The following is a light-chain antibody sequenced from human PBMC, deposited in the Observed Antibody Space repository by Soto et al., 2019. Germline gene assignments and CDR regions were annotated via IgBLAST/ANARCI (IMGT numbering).Light chain of an antibody. Sequence: IVLSHSLGALSLSTGERATLSCRASQSVSSSYLAWYQQKPGQAPRLLIYGASSRATGIPDRFSGSGSGTDFTLTISRLEPEDFAVYYCQQYASSQWTFGQGSNV. CDR2: GAS. J-gene: IGKJ1*01. CDR3: QQYASSQWT. CDR1: QSVSSSY. V-gene: IGKV3-20*01.